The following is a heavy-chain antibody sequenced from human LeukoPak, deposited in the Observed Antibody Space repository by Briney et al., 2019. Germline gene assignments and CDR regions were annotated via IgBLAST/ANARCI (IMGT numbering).Heavy chain of an antibody. Sequence: GGSPRLSCAASGFTFSSHSMNWVRQAPGKGLEWVSSISSSSSYIYYADSVKGRFTISRDNAKNSLYLQMNSLRAEDTAVYYCARAYSYGYGYGMDVWGQGTTVTVSS. CDR3: ARAYSYGYGYGMDV. D-gene: IGHD5-18*01. V-gene: IGHV3-21*01. J-gene: IGHJ6*02. CDR1: GFTFSSHS. CDR2: ISSSSSYI.